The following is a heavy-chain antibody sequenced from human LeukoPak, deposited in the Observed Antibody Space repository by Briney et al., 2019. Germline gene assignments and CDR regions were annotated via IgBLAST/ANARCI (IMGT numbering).Heavy chain of an antibody. Sequence: GGSLRLSCAASGFTSRSYAMTWVRQAPGKGLEWVSSHTGSGANTYYADSVKGRFTISRDNSKSTLYLQMNSLRAEDTAVYYCAKGRGLFPSSNDYWGQGTLVTVSS. J-gene: IGHJ4*02. V-gene: IGHV3-23*01. D-gene: IGHD3-10*01. CDR3: AKGRGLFPSSNDY. CDR1: GFTSRSYA. CDR2: HTGSGANT.